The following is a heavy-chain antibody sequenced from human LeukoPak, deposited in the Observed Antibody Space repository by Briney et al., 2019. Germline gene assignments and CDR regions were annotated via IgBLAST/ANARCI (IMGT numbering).Heavy chain of an antibody. CDR1: GAYISDDYYY. D-gene: IGHD2-8*01. CDR3: ARVLLGYCASTCSALHFDP. Sequence: NPSQTLSLTCTVSGAYISDDYYYWSWIRQPPGKGLEWIGSIYVTENTYYNPSLKSRLTISVDTSKNQFSLRMNSVTAADTAVYYCARVLLGYCASTCSALHFDPWGQGTLVTVSS. J-gene: IGHJ5*02. V-gene: IGHV4-31*03. CDR2: IYVTENT.